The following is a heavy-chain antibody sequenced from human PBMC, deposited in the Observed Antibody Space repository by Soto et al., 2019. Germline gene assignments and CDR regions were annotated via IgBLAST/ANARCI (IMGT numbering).Heavy chain of an antibody. V-gene: IGHV3-23*01. Sequence: LSLTCAASGFTFSSYAMSWVRQAPGKGLEWVSAISGSGGSTYYADSVKGRFTISRDNSKNTLYLQMNSLKTEDTAVYYCTTISSSSWYFDYWGQGTLVTVSS. CDR1: GFTFSSYA. CDR3: TTISSSSWYFDY. D-gene: IGHD6-13*01. CDR2: ISGSGGST. J-gene: IGHJ4*02.